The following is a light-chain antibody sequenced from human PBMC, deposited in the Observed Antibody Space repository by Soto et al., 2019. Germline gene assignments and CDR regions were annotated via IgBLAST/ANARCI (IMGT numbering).Light chain of an antibody. Sequence: HSALTQPASVSGSPGQSIRISCTGTNNDVGVYKLVSWYQQHPGKVPKVVIYEGSKRPSGVSNRFSGSKSGNTASLTISGLQAEDEAYYYCCSYEGTTIFVFGGWTQPTV. CDR3: CSYEGTTIFV. CDR2: EGS. CDR1: NNDVGVYKL. V-gene: IGLV2-23*03. J-gene: IGLJ2*01.